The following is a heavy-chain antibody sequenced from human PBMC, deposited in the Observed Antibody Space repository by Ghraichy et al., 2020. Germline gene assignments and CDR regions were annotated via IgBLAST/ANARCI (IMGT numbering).Heavy chain of an antibody. CDR3: AKDPSMSTSCYT. V-gene: IGHV3-23*01. D-gene: IGHD2-2*02. J-gene: IGHJ5*02. CDR2: ISGSGGST. CDR1: GFTFSSYA. Sequence: GGSLRLSCAASGFTFSSYAMSWVRQAPGKGLEWVSAISGSGGSTYYADSVKGRFTISRDNSKNPLYLQMNSLRAEDTAVYYCAKDPSMSTSCYTWGQGTLVTVSS.